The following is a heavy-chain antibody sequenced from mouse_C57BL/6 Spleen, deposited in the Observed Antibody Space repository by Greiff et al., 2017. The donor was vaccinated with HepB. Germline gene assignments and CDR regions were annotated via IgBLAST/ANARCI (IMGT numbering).Heavy chain of an antibody. CDR1: GYSFTGYY. Sequence: EVQVVESGPELVKPGASVKISCKASGYSFTGYYMNWVKQSPEKSLEWIGEINPSTGGTTYNQKFKAKATLTVDKSSSTAYMQLKSLTSEDSAVYYCARVKGGTGYAMDYWGQGTSVTVSS. J-gene: IGHJ4*01. V-gene: IGHV1-42*01. CDR2: INPSTGGT. CDR3: ARVKGGTGYAMDY. D-gene: IGHD3-3*01.